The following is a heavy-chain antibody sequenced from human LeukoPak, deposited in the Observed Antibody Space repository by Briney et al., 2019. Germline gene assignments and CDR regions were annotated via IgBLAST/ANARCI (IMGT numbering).Heavy chain of an antibody. Sequence: ASVKVSCKASGGTFSSYAISWVRQAPGQGLEWMGGIIPIFGTANYAQKFQGRVTITADESTSTAYMELSSLRSEDTAVYYCARSEWQLVAENHYYYGMDVWGQGTTVTVSS. V-gene: IGHV1-69*13. CDR1: GGTFSSYA. D-gene: IGHD6-6*01. CDR2: IIPIFGTA. CDR3: ARSEWQLVAENHYYYGMDV. J-gene: IGHJ6*02.